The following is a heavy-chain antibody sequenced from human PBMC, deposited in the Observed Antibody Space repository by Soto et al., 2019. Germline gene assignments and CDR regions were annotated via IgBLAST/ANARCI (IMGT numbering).Heavy chain of an antibody. D-gene: IGHD2-8*01. CDR2: IYDSGST. Sequence: QVQLQESGPGLVKPSQTLSLTCPVSGGSISSGDYYWSWIRQPPGKGLEWIGYIYDSGSTYYNSSLKSRVNITLDTSKNQFSLKLTSVTAADTAVYYCARDNGVGPWGQGTLVTVSS. CDR1: GGSISSGDYY. CDR3: ARDNGVGP. J-gene: IGHJ5*02. V-gene: IGHV4-30-4*01.